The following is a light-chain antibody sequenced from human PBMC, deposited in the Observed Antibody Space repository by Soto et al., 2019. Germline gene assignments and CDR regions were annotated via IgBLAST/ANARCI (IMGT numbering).Light chain of an antibody. CDR2: GNN. Sequence: QSVLTQPPSVSGAPGQRVTISCTGSGSNIGAGSDVHWYQQLPGTAPKLLVYGNNNRPSGVPDRFSGSKSATSASLAITGLQAEDEAYYYCQSYDSSLSGWVFGTGTKVTVL. J-gene: IGLJ1*01. CDR3: QSYDSSLSGWV. V-gene: IGLV1-40*01. CDR1: GSNIGAGSD.